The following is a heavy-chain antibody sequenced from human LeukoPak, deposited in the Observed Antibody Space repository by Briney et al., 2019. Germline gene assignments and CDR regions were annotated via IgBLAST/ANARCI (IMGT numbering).Heavy chain of an antibody. CDR3: ARAERPLRYFDWLSGGWFGP. Sequence: PSETLSLTCTVSGGSIGSSNYYWGWIRQPPGKGLEWIGSISYSGGTYYNPSLKNRVTISVDTSKNQFSLKLSSVTAADTAVYYCARAERPLRYFDWLSGGWFGPWGQGTLVTVSS. CDR2: ISYSGGT. V-gene: IGHV4-39*07. D-gene: IGHD3-9*01. J-gene: IGHJ5*02. CDR1: GGSIGSSNYY.